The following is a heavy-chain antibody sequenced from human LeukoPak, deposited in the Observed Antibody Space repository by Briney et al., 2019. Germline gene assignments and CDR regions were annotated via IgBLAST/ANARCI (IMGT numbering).Heavy chain of an antibody. CDR1: GFTFTDYY. Sequence: GASVKVSCKASGFTFTDYYLHWVRQAPGQGLEWMGWISPYNGNTNSAQKLQGRVTMTTDTSTSTAYMELRSLRSDDTAIYYCARDRVRRSTTGGAFDMWGQGTMVTVSS. CDR3: ARDRVRRSTTGGAFDM. J-gene: IGHJ3*02. CDR2: ISPYNGNT. D-gene: IGHD2/OR15-2a*01. V-gene: IGHV1-18*01.